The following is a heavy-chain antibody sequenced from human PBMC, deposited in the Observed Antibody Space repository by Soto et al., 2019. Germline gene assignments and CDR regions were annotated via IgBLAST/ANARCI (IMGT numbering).Heavy chain of an antibody. V-gene: IGHV3-23*01. Sequence: SGGSLRLPCAASGFTFSNYAMSWVRQAPGKGLEWVSTLSGSGGSTYYADSVKGRFTISRDNSKNTLYLQMNSLRAEDTAVYYCAKDTVPVATPWFDPWGQGTLVTVSS. CDR1: GFTFSNYA. CDR2: LSGSGGST. D-gene: IGHD2-2*01. CDR3: AKDTVPVATPWFDP. J-gene: IGHJ5*02.